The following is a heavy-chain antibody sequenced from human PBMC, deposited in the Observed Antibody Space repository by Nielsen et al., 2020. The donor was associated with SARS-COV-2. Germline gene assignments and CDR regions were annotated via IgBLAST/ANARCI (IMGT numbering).Heavy chain of an antibody. CDR1: GFTFSSYG. D-gene: IGHD6-19*01. Sequence: GESLKISCAASGFTFSSYGMHWVRQAPGKGPEWVAVIWYDGSNKYYADSVKGRFTISRDNSKNTLYLQMNSLRAEDTAVYYCASDQSSGWTWYYYYGMDVWGQGTTVTVSS. J-gene: IGHJ6*02. CDR3: ASDQSSGWTWYYYYGMDV. CDR2: IWYDGSNK. V-gene: IGHV3-33*01.